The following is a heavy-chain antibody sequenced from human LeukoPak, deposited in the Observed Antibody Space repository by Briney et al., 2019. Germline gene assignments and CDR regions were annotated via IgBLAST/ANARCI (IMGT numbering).Heavy chain of an antibody. CDR3: AREYYDSSGIKYAFDI. D-gene: IGHD3-22*01. Sequence: ASVKVSCKTSGYTFTDYYIHWVRQAPGQGLEWVGCIDPDSGGTKNGQKFQGRVTMTRDTSISTAYMELSRPKSDDTAIYYCAREYYDSSGIKYAFDIWGQGTMVTVSS. CDR2: IDPDSGGT. J-gene: IGHJ3*02. V-gene: IGHV1-2*02. CDR1: GYTFTDYY.